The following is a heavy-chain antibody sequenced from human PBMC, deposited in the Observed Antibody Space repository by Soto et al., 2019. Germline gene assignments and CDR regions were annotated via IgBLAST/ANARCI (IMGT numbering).Heavy chain of an antibody. CDR3: ARDAWGSYRSEGLDY. Sequence: GGSLRLSCAASGFTFSSYGMHWVRQAPGKGLEWVAVIWYDGSNKYYADSVKGRFTISRDNSKNTLYLQMNSLRAEDTAVYYCARDAWGSYRSEGLDYWGQGTLVTVSS. V-gene: IGHV3-33*01. CDR1: GFTFSSYG. J-gene: IGHJ4*02. D-gene: IGHD1-26*01. CDR2: IWYDGSNK.